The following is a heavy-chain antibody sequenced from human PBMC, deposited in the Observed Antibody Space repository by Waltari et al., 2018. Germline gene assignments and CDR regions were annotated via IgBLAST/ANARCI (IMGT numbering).Heavy chain of an antibody. CDR2: IYYSGST. Sequence: QVQLQESGPGLVKPSQTLSLTCTVSGGSISSGGYYWSWIRQHPGKGLEWIGYIYYSGSTYYNPSLKSRVTISVDTSKNQFSLKLSSVTAADTAVYYCARGMQGAALDAFDIWGQGTMVTVSS. CDR1: GGSISSGGYY. CDR3: ARGMQGAALDAFDI. J-gene: IGHJ3*02. D-gene: IGHD1-26*01. V-gene: IGHV4-31*03.